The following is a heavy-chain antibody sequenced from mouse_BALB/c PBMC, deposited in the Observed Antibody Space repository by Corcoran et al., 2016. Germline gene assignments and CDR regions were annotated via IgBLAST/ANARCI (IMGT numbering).Heavy chain of an antibody. CDR3: AKSLLNYAMDY. CDR2: ILPGSGST. J-gene: IGHJ4*01. D-gene: IGHD1-2*01. Sequence: QVQLQQSGAELMKPGASVKISCKATGYTFSSYWIEWVKQRPGHGLEWIGEILPGSGSTNYNEKFKGKATFTADTSSNTAYMQLSSLTSEDSAVYYWAKSLLNYAMDYWGQGTSVTVSS. V-gene: IGHV1-9*01. CDR1: GYTFSSYW.